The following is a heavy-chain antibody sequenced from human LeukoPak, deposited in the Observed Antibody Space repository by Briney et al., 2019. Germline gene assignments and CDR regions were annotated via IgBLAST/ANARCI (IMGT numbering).Heavy chain of an antibody. Sequence: SQTLSLTCAVYGGSFTDYYWTWIRQPPGKGLEWLGEITHSGSTNYNPSLKSRVTISIDTSKNQFSLKLTSVTAADTAVYYCVRGRASTDLARTSYFFYMDVWGKGTTVTVSS. CDR3: VRGRASTDLARTSYFFYMDV. D-gene: IGHD2-2*01. V-gene: IGHV4-34*01. CDR2: ITHSGST. CDR1: GGSFTDYY. J-gene: IGHJ6*03.